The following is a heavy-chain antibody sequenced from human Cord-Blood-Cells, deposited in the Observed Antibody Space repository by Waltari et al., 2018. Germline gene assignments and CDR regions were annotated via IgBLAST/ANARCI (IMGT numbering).Heavy chain of an antibody. CDR1: GGPISSSSYY. CDR3: SLTGEKRYYFDY. D-gene: IGHD7-27*01. V-gene: IGHV4-39*01. J-gene: IGHJ4*02. Sequence: QLQLQESGPGLVKPSETLSLTCTVSGGPISSSSYYWGWTRQPPGKGLEWIGSIYYSGSTYYNPSLKSRVTISVDTSKNQFSLKLSSVTAADTAVYYCSLTGEKRYYFDYWGQGTLVTVSS. CDR2: IYYSGST.